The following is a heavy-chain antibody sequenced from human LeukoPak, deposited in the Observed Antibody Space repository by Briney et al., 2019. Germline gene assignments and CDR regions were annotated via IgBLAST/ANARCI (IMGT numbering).Heavy chain of an antibody. CDR2: IYYSGST. D-gene: IGHD6-19*01. J-gene: IGHJ4*02. V-gene: IGHV4-39*01. CDR1: GGSISSSSYY. Sequence: SETPSLTCTVSGGSISSSSYYWGWIRQPPGKGLEWIGSIYYSGSTYYNPSLKSRVTISVDTSKNQFSLKLSSVTAADTAVYYCASIPRGYSSGSDYWGQGTLVTVSS. CDR3: ASIPRGYSSGSDY.